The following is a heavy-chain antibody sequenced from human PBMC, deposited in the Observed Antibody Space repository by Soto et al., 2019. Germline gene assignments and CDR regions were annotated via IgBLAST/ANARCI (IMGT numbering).Heavy chain of an antibody. D-gene: IGHD1-26*01. J-gene: IGHJ4*02. V-gene: IGHV4-59*08. CDR3: ARLIGGYFDY. Sequence: QVQLQESGPGLVKPSETLSLTCTVSGGSISSYYWSWIRQPPGKGLEWIGYLYYSGSTNDNPSLTSRVTISVDTPKNESTLKLNSVTAGDTAVYYCARLIGGYFDYWGQGTLVAVSS. CDR2: LYYSGST. CDR1: GGSISSYY.